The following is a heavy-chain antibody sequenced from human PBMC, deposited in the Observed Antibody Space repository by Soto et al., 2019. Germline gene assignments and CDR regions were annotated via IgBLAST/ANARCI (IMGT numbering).Heavy chain of an antibody. CDR1: GYTLTELS. J-gene: IGHJ5*02. CDR2: FDPEDGET. V-gene: IGHV1-24*01. CDR3: VTERTYNYDFWSGRNWFDP. D-gene: IGHD3-3*01. Sequence: ASVKVSCKVSGYTLTELSMHWVRQAPGKGLEWMGGFDPEDGETIYAQKFQGRVTMTEDTSTDTAYMELSSLRSEDTAVYYCVTERTYNYDFWSGRNWFDPWGQGTLVTVSS.